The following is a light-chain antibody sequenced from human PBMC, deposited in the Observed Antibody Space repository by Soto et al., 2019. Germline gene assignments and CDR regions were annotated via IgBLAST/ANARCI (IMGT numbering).Light chain of an antibody. CDR3: QQYGSSGT. V-gene: IGKV3-15*01. CDR2: GAS. J-gene: IGKJ1*01. Sequence: EIALPQCPGTLSVSPGERATLSCRASQSVSSNLAWYQQKPGQAPRLLISGASTRAPGIPARFSGSGSGTEFTLTISSLRSEDCAMYYCQQYGSSGTFGQGTKVDIK. CDR1: QSVSSN.